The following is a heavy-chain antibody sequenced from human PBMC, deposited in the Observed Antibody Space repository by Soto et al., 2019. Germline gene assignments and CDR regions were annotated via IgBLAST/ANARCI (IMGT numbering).Heavy chain of an antibody. CDR3: ARAAVAGTGLAIFDY. CDR2: INAGNGNT. V-gene: IGHV1-3*01. CDR1: GYTFTSYA. D-gene: IGHD6-19*01. J-gene: IGHJ4*02. Sequence: ASVKVSCKASGYTFTSYAMHWVRQAPGQRLEWMGWINAGNGNTKYSQKFQGRVTITRDTSASTAYMELSSLRSEDTAVYYCARAAVAGTGLAIFDYWGQGTLVTVSS.